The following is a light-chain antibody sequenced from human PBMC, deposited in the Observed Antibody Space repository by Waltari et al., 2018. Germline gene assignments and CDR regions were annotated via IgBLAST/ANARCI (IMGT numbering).Light chain of an antibody. J-gene: IGKJ4*01. CDR2: LSS. CDR3: MQALQTPLT. Sequence: DIVMTQSPLSLPVTPGEPASISCRSSQSLLHSNGYNYLDWYLQKPGQSPQVLIYLSSSRASGVPDRFSGSGSGTDFTLNISRVEAEDVGVYYCMQALQTPLTFGGGTKVEIK. V-gene: IGKV2-28*01. CDR1: QSLLHSNGYNY.